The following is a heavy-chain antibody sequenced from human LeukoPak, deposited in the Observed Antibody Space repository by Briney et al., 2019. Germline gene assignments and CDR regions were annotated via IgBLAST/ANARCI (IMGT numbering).Heavy chain of an antibody. V-gene: IGHV1-2*02. Sequence: GASVKVSCKASGYTFTGYYMHWVRQAPGQGLERMGWINPNSGGTNYAQKFQGRVTMTRDTSISTAYMELSRLRSDDTAVYYCAREKIVGVNNWFDPWGQGTLVAVSS. CDR1: GYTFTGYY. D-gene: IGHD1-26*01. J-gene: IGHJ5*02. CDR2: INPNSGGT. CDR3: AREKIVGVNNWFDP.